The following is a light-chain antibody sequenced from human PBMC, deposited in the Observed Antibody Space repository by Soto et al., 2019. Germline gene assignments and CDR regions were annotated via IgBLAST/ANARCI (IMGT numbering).Light chain of an antibody. Sequence: MTQSPCTLSLSAGERSTLSCRASQSVSSSYLAWYQQKPGQAPRLLIYGASSRATGIPDRFSGSGSGTDFTLTISRLEPEDFAVYYCQHYVSPPIPVGQGGRLDIK. CDR2: GAS. J-gene: IGKJ5*01. V-gene: IGKV3-20*01. CDR3: QHYVSPPIP. CDR1: QSVSSSY.